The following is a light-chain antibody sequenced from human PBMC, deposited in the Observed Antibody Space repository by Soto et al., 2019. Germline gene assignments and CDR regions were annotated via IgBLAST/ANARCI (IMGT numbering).Light chain of an antibody. CDR3: QQYDTSPWT. CDR2: GTS. V-gene: IGKV3-20*01. J-gene: IGKJ1*01. Sequence: EIVLTQSPGTLSLSPGQRSTLACRASESFGSSYLAWYQQKPGQAPRLLMYGTSSRATGIPDRFSGSGSGTDFTLTISRLEPEDFAVYYCQQYDTSPWTFGQGTKVDIK. CDR1: ESFGSSY.